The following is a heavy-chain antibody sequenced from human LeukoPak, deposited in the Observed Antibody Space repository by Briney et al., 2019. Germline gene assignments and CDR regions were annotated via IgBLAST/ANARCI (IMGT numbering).Heavy chain of an antibody. CDR3: ARLYEYSRNYYYYYYMDI. CDR1: GGSFSDYY. CDR2: INHSGST. V-gene: IGHV4-34*01. D-gene: IGHD6-6*01. J-gene: IGHJ6*03. Sequence: SETLSLTCAISGGSFSDYYWSWIRQPPGKGLEWIGEINHSGSTNYTPSLKTRVTISVDTSKNQFSLKVSSVTAADTAVYYCARLYEYSRNYYYYYYMDIWGKGTTVTVSS.